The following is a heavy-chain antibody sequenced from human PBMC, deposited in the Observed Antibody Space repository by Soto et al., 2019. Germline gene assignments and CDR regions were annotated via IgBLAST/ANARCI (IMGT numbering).Heavy chain of an antibody. CDR1: GFTFSSYG. CDR3: ARGTLSHRYGAQVLDY. Sequence: GGSLRLSCAASGFTFSSYGMHWVRQAPGKGLEWVAVIWYDGSNKYYADSVKGRFTISRDNSKNTLYPQMNSLRAEDTAVYYCARGTLSHRYGAQVLDYWGQGTLVTVSS. CDR2: IWYDGSNK. D-gene: IGHD3-10*01. J-gene: IGHJ4*02. V-gene: IGHV3-33*01.